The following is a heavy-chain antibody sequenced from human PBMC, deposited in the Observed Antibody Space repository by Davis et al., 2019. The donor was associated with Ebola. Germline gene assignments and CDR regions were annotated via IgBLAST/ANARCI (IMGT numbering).Heavy chain of an antibody. CDR1: RFTFSTYW. Sequence: GESLKISCAASRFTFSTYWMNWVRQAPGKGPEWVANTKQDGSEKYYVDSVKGRFTISRDNAKSLLFLQMNSLRAEDTAVYYCAKDAFHSSSWDWFDPWGQGTLVTVSS. V-gene: IGHV3-7*03. CDR2: TKQDGSEK. CDR3: AKDAFHSSSWDWFDP. J-gene: IGHJ5*02. D-gene: IGHD6-6*01.